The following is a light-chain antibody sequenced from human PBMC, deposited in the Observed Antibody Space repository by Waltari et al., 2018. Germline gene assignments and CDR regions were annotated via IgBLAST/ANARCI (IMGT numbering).Light chain of an antibody. V-gene: IGKV3-15*01. J-gene: IGKJ1*01. CDR1: QSVGSD. Sequence: EILMTQSPATLSVSPGDRVTLSCGASQSVGSDLAWYQQKPGQAPRLLIHGISIRATGRPAGFSGRGSGTEFTLTINSLQSEDFAIYYCQQYNNWPWTFGQGTRVEIK. CDR3: QQYNNWPWT. CDR2: GIS.